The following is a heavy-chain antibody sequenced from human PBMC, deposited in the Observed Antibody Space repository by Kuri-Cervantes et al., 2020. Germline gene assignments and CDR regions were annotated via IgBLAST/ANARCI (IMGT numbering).Heavy chain of an antibody. CDR3: ARRVFSSPSDY. Sequence: KVSCKTSGFNFANYWIGWVRQMPGKGLEWIGIIYPRDSDTKYSPSFRGQVAISADKSSNTAYLHWSSLKASDSAIYYCARRVFSSPSDYWGQGTLVTVSS. CDR1: GFNFANYW. CDR2: IYPRDSDT. D-gene: IGHD2-15*01. V-gene: IGHV5-51*01. J-gene: IGHJ4*02.